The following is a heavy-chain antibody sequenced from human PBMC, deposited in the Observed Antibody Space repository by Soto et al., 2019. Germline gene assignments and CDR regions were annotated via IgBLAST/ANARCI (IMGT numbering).Heavy chain of an antibody. CDR1: GDSVSSNIVA. J-gene: IGHJ6*02. CDR2: THYRSKWYN. CDR3: ARIRVGRDYGMDV. V-gene: IGHV6-1*01. Sequence: SQTLSLTCAISGDSVSSNIVAWNWIRQSPSRGLEWLGRTHYRSKWYNDNAVSVKRRITINPDTSKNKFSLQLNSVTPNDTAVYYCARIRVGRDYGMDVWGQGTTVTVSS. D-gene: IGHD1-26*01.